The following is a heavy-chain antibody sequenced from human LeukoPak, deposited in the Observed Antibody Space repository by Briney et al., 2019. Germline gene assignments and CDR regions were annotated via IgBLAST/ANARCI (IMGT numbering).Heavy chain of an antibody. V-gene: IGHV4-39*01. CDR3: ARQGPYYNDRRSSFDY. D-gene: IGHD3-22*01. CDR1: GGSISSSSYY. CDR2: IYYSGST. J-gene: IGHJ4*02. Sequence: PSETLSLTCTVSGGSISSSSYYWGWIRQPPGKGLEWIGSIYYSGSTYYNPSLKSRVTISVDTSKNQFSLKLSSVTAADTAVYYCARQGPYYNDRRSSFDYWGQGTLVTVSS.